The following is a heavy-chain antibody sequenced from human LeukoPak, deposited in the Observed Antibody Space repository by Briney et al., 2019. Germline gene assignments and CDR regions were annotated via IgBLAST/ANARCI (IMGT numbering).Heavy chain of an antibody. CDR1: GFTFSNAW. V-gene: IGHV3-15*01. D-gene: IGHD3-10*01. CDR2: IKSKTDGGTT. CDR3: TRDFTMVRGVISRRFDY. Sequence: GGSLRLSCAASGFTFSNAWMSWVRQAPGKGLEWVGRIKSKTDGGTTDYAAPVKGRFTISRDDSKNTLYLQMNSLKTEDTAVYYCTRDFTMVRGVISRRFDYWGQGTLVTVSS. J-gene: IGHJ4*02.